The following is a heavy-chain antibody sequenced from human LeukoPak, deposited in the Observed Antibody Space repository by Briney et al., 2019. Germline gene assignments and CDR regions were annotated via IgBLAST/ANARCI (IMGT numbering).Heavy chain of an antibody. CDR1: GGSINSSSYY. CDR2: IYYTGST. V-gene: IGHV4-39*07. CDR3: ARDKSVNYGAFDY. D-gene: IGHD4-17*01. J-gene: IGHJ4*02. Sequence: SETLSLTCTVSGGSINSSSYYWGWIRQPPGKGLEWIGIIYYTGSTSYNPSLKSRVTISVDTSRNQFSLKLSSVTAADTAVYYCARDKSVNYGAFDYWGQGTLVTVSS.